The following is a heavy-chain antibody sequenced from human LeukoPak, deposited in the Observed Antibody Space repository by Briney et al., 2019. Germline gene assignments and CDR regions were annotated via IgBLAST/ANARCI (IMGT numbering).Heavy chain of an antibody. D-gene: IGHD1-1*01. CDR3: ARVRYNWNDGIV. Sequence: GASVKVSCKASGYTFTSLDINWVRQAPGQGLEWMGWMNPNSGYTGFAQQFQGRVTITRDTSASTAYMELSSLRSEDTAVYYCARVRYNWNDGIVWGQGTLVTVSS. CDR1: GYTFTSLD. V-gene: IGHV1-8*03. CDR2: MNPNSGYT. J-gene: IGHJ4*02.